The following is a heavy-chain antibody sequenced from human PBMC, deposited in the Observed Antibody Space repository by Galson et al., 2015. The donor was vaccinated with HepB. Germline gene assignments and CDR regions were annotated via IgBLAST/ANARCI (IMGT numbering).Heavy chain of an antibody. D-gene: IGHD2-2*01. CDR3: AKGVHGSIVVSAPICVGPFCYSYMDV. CDR1: GFTFSRHA. CDR2: ISHDEKNK. J-gene: IGHJ6*03. Sequence: SLRLSCAASGFTFSRHAFHWVRQAPGKGLEWVALISHDEKNKYYADSVRGRFSISRDNSKSALYLQMNSLKAEDTAVYYCAKGVHGSIVVSAPICVGPFCYSYMDVWGKGTTVTVS. V-gene: IGHV3-30*04.